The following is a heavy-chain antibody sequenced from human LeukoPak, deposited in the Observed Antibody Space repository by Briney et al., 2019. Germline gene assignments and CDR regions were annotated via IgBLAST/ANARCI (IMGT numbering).Heavy chain of an antibody. CDR3: ASGRRSSSWTLYYYGMDV. J-gene: IGHJ6*02. V-gene: IGHV1-3*01. CDR1: GYTFTSYA. Sequence: ASVKVSCKASGYTFTSYAMHWVRQAPGQRLEWMGWINAGNGNTKYSQKFQGRVTITRDTSASTAYMELSSLRSEDTAVYYCASGRRSSSWTLYYYGMDVWGQGTTVTVSS. CDR2: INAGNGNT. D-gene: IGHD6-13*01.